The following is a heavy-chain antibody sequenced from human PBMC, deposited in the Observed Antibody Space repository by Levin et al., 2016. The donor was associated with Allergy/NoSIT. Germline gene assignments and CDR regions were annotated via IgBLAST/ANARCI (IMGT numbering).Heavy chain of an antibody. CDR2: IYYSGST. CDR3: AGEITFGGVIARTYYYGMDV. J-gene: IGHJ6*02. V-gene: IGHV4-59*01. D-gene: IGHD3-16*02. Sequence: RQAPGKGLEWIGYIYYSGSTNYNPSLKSRVTISVDTSKNQFSLKLSSVTAADTAVYYCAGEITFGGVIARTYYYGMDVWGQGTTVTVSS.